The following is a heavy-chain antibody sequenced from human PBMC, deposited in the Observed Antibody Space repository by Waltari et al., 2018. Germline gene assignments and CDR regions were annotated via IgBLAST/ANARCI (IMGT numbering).Heavy chain of an antibody. CDR2: IYTSGST. D-gene: IGHD2-8*01. J-gene: IGHJ4*02. Sequence: QVQLQESGPGLVKPSQTLSLTCTVSGGSISSGSYYWSWIRQPAGKGLEWIGYIYTSGSTNFHPPPKSPVPISVDPSKNPFPLKLRPFNAADPAVYYCSRGREVVVYAYYFYYWGQGTLVTVSS. CDR3: SRGREVVVYAYYFYY. V-gene: IGHV4-61*09. CDR1: GGSISSGSYY.